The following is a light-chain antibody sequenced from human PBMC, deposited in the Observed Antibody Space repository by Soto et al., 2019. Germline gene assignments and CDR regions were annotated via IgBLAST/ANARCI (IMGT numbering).Light chain of an antibody. J-gene: IGLJ2*01. CDR2: EVS. CDR3: SSYPV. V-gene: IGLV2-14*01. CDR1: SSDVGGYNY. Sequence: HSALTQPASVSGSPGQSITISCTGNSSDVGGYNYVSWYQQHPGKAPKLMIYEVSNRPSGVSNRFSGSKSGNTASLTISGLQAEDEADYYCSSYPVFGGGTKLTVL.